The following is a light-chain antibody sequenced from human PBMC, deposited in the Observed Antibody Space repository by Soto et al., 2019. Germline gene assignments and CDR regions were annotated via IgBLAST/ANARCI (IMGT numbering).Light chain of an antibody. V-gene: IGKV3D-20*01. CDR1: QSVSSSY. CDR2: DAS. J-gene: IGKJ5*01. CDR3: QQYGSSPPVIT. Sequence: EIVLTQSPATLSLSPVERATLSRGASQSVSSSYLAWYQQKPGLVPRLLIYDASSRATGFPDRFSGSGYGTDFTLTISRLEPEDFAVYYCQQYGSSPPVITFCQGTRLEIK.